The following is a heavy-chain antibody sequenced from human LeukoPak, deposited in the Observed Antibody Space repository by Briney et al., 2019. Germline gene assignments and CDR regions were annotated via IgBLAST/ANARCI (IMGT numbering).Heavy chain of an antibody. CDR1: GGSISSGGYY. CDR2: IYYSGST. D-gene: IGHD2-2*01. CDR3: AREVGYCSSTSCSHFDY. Sequence: SQTLSLTCTVSGGSISSGGYYWSWIRQHPGKGLEWIGYIYYSGSTYYNPSLKSRVTISVDTSKNQFSLKLSSVTAADTAVYYCAREVGYCSSTSCSHFDYWGQGTLVTVPS. J-gene: IGHJ4*02. V-gene: IGHV4-31*03.